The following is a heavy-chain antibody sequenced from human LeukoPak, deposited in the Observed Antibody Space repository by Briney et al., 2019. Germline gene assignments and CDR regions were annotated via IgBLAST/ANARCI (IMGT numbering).Heavy chain of an antibody. CDR1: GGTFSSYT. V-gene: IGHV1-69*02. Sequence: SVKVSCKASGGTFSSYTISWVRQAPGQGLEWMGRIIPILGIANYAQKFQGRVTITADKSTSTAYMELSSLRSEDTAVYHCARGSTSSYYFDYWGQGTLVTVSS. J-gene: IGHJ4*02. CDR2: IIPILGIA. D-gene: IGHD2-2*01. CDR3: ARGSTSSYYFDY.